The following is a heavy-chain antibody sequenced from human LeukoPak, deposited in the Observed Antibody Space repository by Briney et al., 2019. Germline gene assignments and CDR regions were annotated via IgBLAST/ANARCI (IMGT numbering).Heavy chain of an antibody. Sequence: TGGSLRLSCAASGFTLSSYWMHWARQTPGKGLVWVSRMSSDESTTNYADSVRGRFTISRDNAKNALYLQMNNLRAEDTAIYFRARGRGPYGWFDPWGQGTLVTVSS. CDR1: GFTLSSYW. D-gene: IGHD3-10*01. V-gene: IGHV3-74*01. CDR2: MSSDESTT. CDR3: ARGRGPYGWFDP. J-gene: IGHJ5*02.